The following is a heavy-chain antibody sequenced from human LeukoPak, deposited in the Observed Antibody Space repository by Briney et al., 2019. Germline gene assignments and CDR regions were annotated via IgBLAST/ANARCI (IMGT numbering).Heavy chain of an antibody. CDR2: IRGSGVIT. D-gene: IGHD4-17*01. J-gene: IGHJ3*02. CDR3: AKDPNGDYVGAFDS. Sequence: PGGSLRLSCAASAISFSTYAVAWLRQAPGKGLEWVSAIRGSGVITFYADSVKGRFTISRDNSKKTVYLQMNSLRAEDTALYYCAKDPNGDYVGAFDSWGQGTLVTVSS. CDR1: AISFSTYA. V-gene: IGHV3-23*01.